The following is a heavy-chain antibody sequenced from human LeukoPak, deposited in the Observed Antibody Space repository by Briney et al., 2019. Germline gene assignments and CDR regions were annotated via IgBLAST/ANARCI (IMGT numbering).Heavy chain of an antibody. Sequence: SETLSLTCTVSGSSISSYYWSWIRQPAGKGLEWIGRIYTSGSTNYNPSLKSRVTMSVDTSKNQFSLKLSSVTAADTAVCYCAREIPLVGATDYWGQGTLVTVSS. J-gene: IGHJ4*02. D-gene: IGHD1-26*01. V-gene: IGHV4-4*07. CDR2: IYTSGST. CDR1: GSSISSYY. CDR3: AREIPLVGATDY.